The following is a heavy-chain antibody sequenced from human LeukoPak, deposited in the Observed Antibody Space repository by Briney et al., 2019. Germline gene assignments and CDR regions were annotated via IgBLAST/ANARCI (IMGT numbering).Heavy chain of an antibody. Sequence: GGSLRLSCAASGFTFSSYGMHWVRQAPGKGLEWVAFIRYDGSNKYYADSVKGRLTISIDNSKNTLYLQMNSLRAEDTAVYYCAKEKKYYYDSTGYPGYDYWGQGTLVTVSS. CDR2: IRYDGSNK. D-gene: IGHD3-22*01. CDR3: AKEKKYYYDSTGYPGYDY. V-gene: IGHV3-30*02. CDR1: GFTFSSYG. J-gene: IGHJ4*02.